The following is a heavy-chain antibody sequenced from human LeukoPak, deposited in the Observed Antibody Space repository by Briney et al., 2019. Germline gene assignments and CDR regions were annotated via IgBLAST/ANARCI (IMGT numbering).Heavy chain of an antibody. CDR3: ARDLPSRYSSSWYQGWFDP. J-gene: IGHJ5*02. CDR2: IYYSGST. Sequence: KPSETLSLTCTVSGGSISSYYWSWIRQPPGKGLEWIGYIYYSGSTNYNPSLKSRVTISVDTSKNQFSLKLSSVTAADTAVYYCARDLPSRYSSSWYQGWFDPWGQGTLVTVSS. CDR1: GGSISSYY. D-gene: IGHD6-13*01. V-gene: IGHV4-59*12.